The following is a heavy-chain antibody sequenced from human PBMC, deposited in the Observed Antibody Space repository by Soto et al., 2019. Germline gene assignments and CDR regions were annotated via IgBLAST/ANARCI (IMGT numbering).Heavy chain of an antibody. J-gene: IGHJ4*02. CDR3: ARDRYIYCSSTSCYAGIDY. CDR1: GYTFTSYG. Sequence: ASVKVSCKASGYTFTSYGISWVRQAPGQGLEWMGWISAYNGNTNYAQKLQGRVTMTTDTSTSTAYMELRSLRSDDTAVYYCARDRYIYCSSTSCYAGIDYWGQGTLVTVSS. CDR2: ISAYNGNT. V-gene: IGHV1-18*01. D-gene: IGHD2-2*01.